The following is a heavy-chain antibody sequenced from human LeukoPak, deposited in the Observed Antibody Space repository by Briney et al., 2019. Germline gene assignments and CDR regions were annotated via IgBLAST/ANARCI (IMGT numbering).Heavy chain of an antibody. CDR2: ISAYNGFT. Sequence: ASVKVSCKASGYTFPNYGISWVRQAPGQGLEWMGWISAYNGFTNSAQKIQGRVTMTTDTSTSTAYMELGSLRSDDTAGYYCARDSSAYCSSTSCQDGLDIWGQGTMVTVSS. D-gene: IGHD2-2*01. J-gene: IGHJ3*02. CDR1: GYTFPNYG. CDR3: ARDSSAYCSSTSCQDGLDI. V-gene: IGHV1-18*01.